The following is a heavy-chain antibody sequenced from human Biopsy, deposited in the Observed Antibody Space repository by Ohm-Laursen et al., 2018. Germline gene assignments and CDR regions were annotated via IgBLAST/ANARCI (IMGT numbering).Heavy chain of an antibody. CDR2: ISSSGSFI. J-gene: IGHJ6*02. D-gene: IGHD4-17*01. CDR1: GFTFSPYS. Sequence: SLRLSCSATGFTFSPYSMNWVRQAPGQGLEWVSSISSSGSFIYFADSVKGRFTISRDNARNSLYLQMNSLRAEDTAAYYCGGGQTVAPGYYGMDVWGQGTTVTVSS. V-gene: IGHV3-21*01. CDR3: GGGQTVAPGYYGMDV.